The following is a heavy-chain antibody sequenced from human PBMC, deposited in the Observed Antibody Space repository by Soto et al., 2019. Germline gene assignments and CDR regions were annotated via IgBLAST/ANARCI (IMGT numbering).Heavy chain of an antibody. CDR1: GFIFSSYG. CDR3: STPIAVAPGWLDP. J-gene: IGHJ5*02. D-gene: IGHD6-19*01. Sequence: QVQLVESGGGVVQPGKSLRLSCAASGFIFSSYGMHWVRQAPGKGLEWVAGIWYDGSNTFYSDAVKGRFSISRDNSKNTVDLKMKSPKTEETAVSYCSTPIAVAPGWLDPWGQGILVNVSS. V-gene: IGHV3-33*01. CDR2: IWYDGSNT.